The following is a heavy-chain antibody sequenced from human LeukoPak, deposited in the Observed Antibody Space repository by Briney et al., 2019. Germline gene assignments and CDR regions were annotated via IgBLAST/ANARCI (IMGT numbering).Heavy chain of an antibody. D-gene: IGHD4-11*01. J-gene: IGHJ4*02. CDR1: GFTFSTLA. V-gene: IGHV3-30*18. CDR3: AKSTSTVTVTSLNY. Sequence: GRSLRLSCAASGFTFSTLAIHWVRQAPGKGLEWVAVISSDGGNKYYADSVKGRFTISRDNSKNTVYLQMNSLRAEDTAVYYCAKSTSTVTVTSLNYWGQGTLVTVSS. CDR2: ISSDGGNK.